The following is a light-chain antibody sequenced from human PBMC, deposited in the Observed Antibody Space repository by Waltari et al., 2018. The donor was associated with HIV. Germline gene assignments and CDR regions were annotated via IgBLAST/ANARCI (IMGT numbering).Light chain of an antibody. CDR1: SSNIGRNT. Sequence: QSVLTQPPSASGTPGQRVTISCSGSSSNIGRNTVNWYQQLPGPAPKLLIYSNNQRPSGVPDRFSGSKSGTSASLAISGLQSEDEADYYCAVWGDSLNGPVFGGGTKLTVL. CDR2: SNN. V-gene: IGLV1-44*01. J-gene: IGLJ2*01. CDR3: AVWGDSLNGPV.